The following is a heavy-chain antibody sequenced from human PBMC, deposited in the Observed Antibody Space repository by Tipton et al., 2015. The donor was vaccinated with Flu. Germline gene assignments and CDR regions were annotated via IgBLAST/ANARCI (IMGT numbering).Heavy chain of an antibody. D-gene: IGHD2-21*01. CDR3: ARAGSVMEIARKNWFDP. J-gene: IGHJ5*02. V-gene: IGHV3-11*01. CDR1: GFTFGDYY. CDR2: ISSSGATI. Sequence: QVQLVQSGGGLVEPGGSLKLSCAASGFTFGDYYMTWTRQAPGKGLEWVSYISSSGATIYSADSVKGRFTISRDNSKNLLYLHVNNLKAEDTGTYYCARAGSVMEIARKNWFDPWGQGTLVTVSS.